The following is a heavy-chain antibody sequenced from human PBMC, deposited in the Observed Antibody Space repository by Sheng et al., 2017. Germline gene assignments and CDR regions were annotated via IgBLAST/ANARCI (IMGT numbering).Heavy chain of an antibody. CDR3: AKGDARPALNNPFDL. V-gene: IGHV3-30*02. CDR2: VGFDGTFT. CDR1: GFTFSSYG. Sequence: VQLLESGGGLAQPGGSLRLSCAASGFTFSSYGFHWVRQNPGKGLEWVAFVGFDGTFTSYADSVRGRLTISRDDSKKTVFLQMNSLSTEDTALYYCAKGDARPALNNPFDLWGQGTVVTVSS. D-gene: IGHD2-21*01. J-gene: IGHJ3*01.